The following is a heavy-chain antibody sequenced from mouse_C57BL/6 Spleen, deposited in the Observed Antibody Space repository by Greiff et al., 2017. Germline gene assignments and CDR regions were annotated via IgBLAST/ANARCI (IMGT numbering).Heavy chain of an antibody. CDR1: GYTFTSYG. D-gene: IGHD2-10*02. CDR3: ARFGERRRSPSYWYFDV. V-gene: IGHV1-81*01. CDR2: IYPRSGNN. Sequence: VKLMESGAELARPGASVQLSCKASGYTFTSYGISWVKQRTGPGLEWIGEIYPRSGNNYYNEKFKGKATLTADKSSSTAYMELRSLTSEDSAVYFCARFGERRRSPSYWYFDVWGTGTTVTVSS. J-gene: IGHJ1*03.